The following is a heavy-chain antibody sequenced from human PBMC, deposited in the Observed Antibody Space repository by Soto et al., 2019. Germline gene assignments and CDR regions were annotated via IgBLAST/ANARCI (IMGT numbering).Heavy chain of an antibody. D-gene: IGHD2-21*02. CDR3: SGDPYVDCGFPKDL. CDR1: GGTFSSYT. Sequence: QVQLVQSGAEVKKPGPSVKVSCKASGGTFSSYTISWVRQAPGQGLEWMGRIIPTLGIANYAQKFQARVPITADHSTGTAFMGLSGLRAEDAAVYYCSGDPYVDCGFPKDLWGQGTLVTVSS. V-gene: IGHV1-69*02. J-gene: IGHJ1*01. CDR2: IIPTLGIA.